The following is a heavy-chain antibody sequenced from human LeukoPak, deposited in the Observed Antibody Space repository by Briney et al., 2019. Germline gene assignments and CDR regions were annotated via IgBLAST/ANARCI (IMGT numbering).Heavy chain of an antibody. CDR3: ARTPYYSRPYYFDY. CDR1: GGTFSRHA. J-gene: IGHJ4*02. CDR2: IIPMFGTS. D-gene: IGHD4-11*01. V-gene: IGHV1-69*05. Sequence: SVKVSCKASGGTFSRHAISWVRRAPGQGLEWMGGIIPMFGTSNYAQKFQGRVTITTDESTSTAYMELSSLRSEDTAVYYCARTPYYSRPYYFDYWGQGTLVTVSS.